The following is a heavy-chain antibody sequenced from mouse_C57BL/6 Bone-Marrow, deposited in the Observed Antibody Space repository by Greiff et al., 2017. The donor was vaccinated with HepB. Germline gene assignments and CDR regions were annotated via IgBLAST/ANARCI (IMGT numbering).Heavy chain of an antibody. D-gene: IGHD3-2*02. CDR3: AIELRLPAWFAY. CDR2: ISSGGSYT. CDR1: GFTFSSYG. J-gene: IGHJ3*01. V-gene: IGHV5-6*01. Sequence: EVHLVESGGDLVKPGGSLKLSCAASGFTFSSYGMSWVRQTPDKRLEWVATISSGGSYTYYPDSVKGRFTISRDNAKNTLYLQMSSLKSEDTAMYDCAIELRLPAWFAYWGQGTLVTVSA.